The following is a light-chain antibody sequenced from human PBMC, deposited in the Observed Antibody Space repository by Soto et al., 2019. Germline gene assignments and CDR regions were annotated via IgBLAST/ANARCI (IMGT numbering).Light chain of an antibody. CDR1: SSDVGGYGH. V-gene: IGLV2-8*01. CDR2: EVT. Sequence: QSAPTQPPSASGSPGQSVTIPCTGTSSDVGGYGHVSWYQQHPGKAPKLMIYEVTKRPAGVPDRFSGSKSGNTASLTVSGLQAEDEADYYCSSDAGNYNYVFGTGTKLTVL. CDR3: SSDAGNYNYV. J-gene: IGLJ1*01.